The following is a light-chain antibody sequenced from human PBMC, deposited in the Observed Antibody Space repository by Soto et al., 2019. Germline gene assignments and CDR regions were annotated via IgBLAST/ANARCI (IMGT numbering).Light chain of an antibody. CDR3: SLAGNSVV. J-gene: IGLJ2*01. Sequence: QSVLTQPPSASGSPGQSVTISCTGISSDFISWYQQHPGKAPKLIIFAVSERPSGVPDRFSGSKSGNTASLTVSGLQAEDEADYYCSLAGNSVVFGGGTQLTVL. CDR2: AVS. V-gene: IGLV2-8*01. CDR1: SSDF.